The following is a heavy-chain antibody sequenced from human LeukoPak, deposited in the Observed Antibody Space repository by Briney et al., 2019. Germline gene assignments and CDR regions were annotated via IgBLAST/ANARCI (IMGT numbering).Heavy chain of an antibody. V-gene: IGHV5-51*01. J-gene: IGHJ4*02. CDR3: ARYSGSRPYYFDY. Sequence: PGESLKISCKGSGYSFTSYWIGRVRQMPGKGLECMGIIYPGDSDTRYSRSFQGQVTISADKSISTAHLQWSSLKASDTAMYYCARYSGSRPYYFDYWGQGTLVTVSS. CDR2: IYPGDSDT. D-gene: IGHD1-26*01. CDR1: GYSFTSYW.